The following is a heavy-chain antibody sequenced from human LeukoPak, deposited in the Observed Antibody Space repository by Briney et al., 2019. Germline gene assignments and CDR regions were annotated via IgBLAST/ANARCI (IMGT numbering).Heavy chain of an antibody. CDR1: GGSISSGSYY. J-gene: IGHJ2*01. Sequence: PSQTLSLTCTVSGGSISSGSYYCSWIRQPAGKGLEWIGRIYTSGSTNYNPSLKSRVTIPVDTSKNQFSLKLSSVTAADTAVYYCARDEEDFDLWGRGTLVPVSS. CDR3: ARDEEDFDL. CDR2: IYTSGST. V-gene: IGHV4-61*02.